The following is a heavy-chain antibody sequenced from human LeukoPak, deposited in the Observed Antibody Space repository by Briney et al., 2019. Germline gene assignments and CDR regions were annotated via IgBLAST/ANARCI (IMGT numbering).Heavy chain of an antibody. J-gene: IGHJ4*02. CDR2: MNPNSGNT. CDR1: GYTFTRYD. D-gene: IGHD6-19*01. CDR3: AVAGTSNFDY. V-gene: IGHV1-8*03. Sequence: ASVKVSCKASGYTFTRYDINGVRQATGQGLEWMGWMNPNSGNTGYAQKFQGRVTITRNTSISTAYMELSSLRSEDTAVYYCAVAGTSNFDYWGQGTLVTVSS.